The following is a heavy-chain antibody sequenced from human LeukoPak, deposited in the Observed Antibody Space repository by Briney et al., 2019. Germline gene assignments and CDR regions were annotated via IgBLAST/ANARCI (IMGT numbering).Heavy chain of an antibody. V-gene: IGHV1-2*02. CDR2: INPNSGGT. CDR3: ARVPENYYDSSGYHY. CDR1: GSTFTGYY. J-gene: IGHJ4*02. Sequence: ASVTISCKASGSTFTGYYRHWVRQAPGQGREWMGWINPNSGGTNYAQKFQGRVTMTRDTSISTAYMELSRLRSDDTAVYYCARVPENYYDSSGYHYWGQGTLVTVSS. D-gene: IGHD3-22*01.